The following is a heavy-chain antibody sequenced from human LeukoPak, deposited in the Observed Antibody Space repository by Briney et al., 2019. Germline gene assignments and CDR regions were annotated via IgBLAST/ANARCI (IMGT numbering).Heavy chain of an antibody. Sequence: ASVKVSCKASGYTFTSYGISWVRQAPGQGLEWMGWISAYNGNTNYAQKLQGRVTMTTDTSTSTAYMELRSLRSDDTAVYFCARDWRDGYNKVFDWWGQGTLVAVSS. V-gene: IGHV1-18*01. CDR2: ISAYNGNT. D-gene: IGHD5-24*01. CDR3: ARDWRDGYNKVFDW. CDR1: GYTFTSYG. J-gene: IGHJ4*02.